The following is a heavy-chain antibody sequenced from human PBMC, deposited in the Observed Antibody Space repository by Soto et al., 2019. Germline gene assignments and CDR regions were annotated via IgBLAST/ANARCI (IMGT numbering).Heavy chain of an antibody. J-gene: IGHJ4*02. CDR1: GGSISSYY. V-gene: IGHV4-59*01. D-gene: IGHD5-18*01. CDR3: ARGSGYSYGYTLDH. CDR2: IYYSGST. Sequence: SETLSLTCTVSGGSISSYYWSWIRQPPGKGLEWIGYIYYSGSTNYNPSLKSRVTISVDTSKNQFSLKLSSVTAADTAVYYCARGSGYSYGYTLDHWGQGTLVTVSS.